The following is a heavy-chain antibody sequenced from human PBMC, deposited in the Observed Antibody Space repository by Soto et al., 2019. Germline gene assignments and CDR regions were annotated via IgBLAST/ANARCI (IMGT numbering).Heavy chain of an antibody. Sequence: EVQLLESGGGLVQPGGSLRLSCAASGFTFSNYAMNWVRQAPGKGLEWVSSISGSGGSTYYADSVKGRFTISRDNSKNTLYLQMNSLRAEHTAVYYCAKDRMITFGGVIDQATFDYWGQGTLVTVSS. CDR1: GFTFSNYA. CDR2: ISGSGGST. D-gene: IGHD3-16*02. V-gene: IGHV3-23*01. CDR3: AKDRMITFGGVIDQATFDY. J-gene: IGHJ4*02.